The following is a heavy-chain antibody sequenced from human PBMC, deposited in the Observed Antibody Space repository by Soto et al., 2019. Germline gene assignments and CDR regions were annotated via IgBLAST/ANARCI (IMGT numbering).Heavy chain of an antibody. J-gene: IGHJ4*02. Sequence: QVQLVQSGAEVKKPGASVKVSCKASGYTFTSYGISWVRPAPGQGLEWMGWISAYNGNTNYAQKLQGRVTMTTDTSTSTAAMELRSLRSDDTAVYYCARGRCSGGSCYLFDDYRGQGTLVTVSS. V-gene: IGHV1-18*01. CDR3: ARGRCSGGSCYLFDDY. CDR2: ISAYNGNT. CDR1: GYTFTSYG. D-gene: IGHD2-15*01.